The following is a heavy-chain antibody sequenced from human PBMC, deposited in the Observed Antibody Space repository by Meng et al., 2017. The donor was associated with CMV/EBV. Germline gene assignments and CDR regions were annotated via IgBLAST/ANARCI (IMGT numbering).Heavy chain of an antibody. CDR3: AREFDGYTFDY. V-gene: IGHV1-46*01. D-gene: IGHD5-24*01. Sequence: QVQLVQSGAEVKKPGASVKGSCQASGYTFTSYYMHWVRQAPGQGLEWMGIINPSGGSTSYAQKFQGRVTMTRDTSTSTVYMELSSLRSEDTAVYYCAREFDGYTFDYWGQGTLVTVSS. CDR2: INPSGGST. CDR1: GYTFTSYY. J-gene: IGHJ4*02.